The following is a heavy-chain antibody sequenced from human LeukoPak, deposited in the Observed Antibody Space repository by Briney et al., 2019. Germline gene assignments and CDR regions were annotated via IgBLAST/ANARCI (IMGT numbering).Heavy chain of an antibody. CDR2: ISSGSTYA. D-gene: IGHD4-23*01. CDR3: ARVGGNYWVDY. CDR1: GFTFSSYN. J-gene: IGHJ4*02. V-gene: IGHV3-11*05. Sequence: PGGSLRLSCAASGFTFSSYNMTWIRQAPGKGLEWISYISSGSTYAVYADSVKGRFTISRDNAKKSLYLQMNSLRAEDTAVYYCARVGGNYWVDYWGQGSPVTVSS.